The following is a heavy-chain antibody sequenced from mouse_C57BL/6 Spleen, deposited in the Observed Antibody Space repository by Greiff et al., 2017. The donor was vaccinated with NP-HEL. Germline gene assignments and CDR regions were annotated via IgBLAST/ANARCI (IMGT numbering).Heavy chain of an antibody. CDR3: ARGYGNYYAMDY. J-gene: IGHJ4*01. V-gene: IGHV1-80*01. CDR1: GYAFSSYW. D-gene: IGHD2-10*02. Sequence: QVQLKESGAELVKPGASVKISCKASGYAFSSYWMNWVKQRPGKGLEWIGQIYPGDGDTNYNGKFKGKATLTADKSSSTAYMQLSSLTSEDSAVYFCARGYGNYYAMDYWGQGTSVTVSS. CDR2: IYPGDGDT.